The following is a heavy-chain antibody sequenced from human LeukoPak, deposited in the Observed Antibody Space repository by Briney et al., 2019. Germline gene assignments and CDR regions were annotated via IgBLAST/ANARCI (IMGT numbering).Heavy chain of an antibody. J-gene: IGHJ5*02. V-gene: IGHV1-46*01. CDR2: IYPRDGST. Sequence: ASVKVSCKASGYTFTNNYLHWVRQAPGQGLEWMGMIYPRDGSTSYAQNFQGRVTVTRDTSTTTVHMELRGLRSEDTAVYYCARDEDEVGVLRYFDWTLHKTPEPKWFDPWGQGTLVTVSS. CDR3: ARDEDEVGVLRYFDWTLHKTPEPKWFDP. D-gene: IGHD3-9*01. CDR1: GYTFTNNY.